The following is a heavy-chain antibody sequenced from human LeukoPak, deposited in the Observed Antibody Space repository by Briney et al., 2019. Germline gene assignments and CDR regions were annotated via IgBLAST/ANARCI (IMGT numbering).Heavy chain of an antibody. CDR1: GGSISSGSYY. Sequence: SQTLSLTCTVSGGSISSGSYYWSWIRQPAGKGLEWIGRIYTSGSTNYNPSLKSRVTISVDTSKNQFSLKLSSVTAADTAVYYCAREWRLWSGYYPLYNWFDPWGQGTLVTVSS. V-gene: IGHV4-61*02. CDR3: AREWRLWSGYYPLYNWFDP. D-gene: IGHD3-3*01. CDR2: IYTSGST. J-gene: IGHJ5*02.